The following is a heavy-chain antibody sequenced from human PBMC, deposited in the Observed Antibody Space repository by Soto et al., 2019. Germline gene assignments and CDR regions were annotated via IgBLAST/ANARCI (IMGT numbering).Heavy chain of an antibody. CDR2: MYNTGST. CDR3: ARDLWGYCGTDCYPLDV. D-gene: IGHD2-21*02. V-gene: IGHV4-59*01. J-gene: IGHJ6*02. CDR1: WGSLRGYY. Sequence: SETLSLTPTFSWGSLRGYYLGWIPEPPGEGLEWIGYMYNTGSTVYNPSFKSRVTISVDTSKNQFSLKLNSVTAADTAVYYCARDLWGYCGTDCYPLDVWGQGTTVTVSS.